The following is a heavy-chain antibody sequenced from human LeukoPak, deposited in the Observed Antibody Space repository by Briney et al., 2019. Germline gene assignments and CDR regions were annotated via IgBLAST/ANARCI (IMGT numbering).Heavy chain of an antibody. J-gene: IGHJ4*02. D-gene: IGHD3-10*01. CDR1: GFTVSSNY. CDR2: IYSGGNT. CDR3: AREGVGYYFDY. Sequence: PGGSLRLSCAASGFTVSSNYMSWVRQAPGKGLEWVSVIYSGGNTYYADSVKGRFTISRDNSKNTLYLQMNSLRAEDTAVYYCAREGVGYYFDYWGQGTLVTVSS. V-gene: IGHV3-66*01.